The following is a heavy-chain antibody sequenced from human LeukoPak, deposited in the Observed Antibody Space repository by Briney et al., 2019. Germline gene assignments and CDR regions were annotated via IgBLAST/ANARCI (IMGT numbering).Heavy chain of an antibody. J-gene: IGHJ4*02. Sequence: KPSETLSLTCTVSGGSISSSSYYWGWIRQPPGKGLEWIGSIYYSGSTYYNPSLKSRVTISVDTSKNQFSLKLSSVTAADTAVYYCARQVGVAVAGKQFDYWGQGTLVTVSS. CDR2: IYYSGST. CDR3: ARQVGVAVAGKQFDY. CDR1: GGSISSSSYY. D-gene: IGHD6-19*01. V-gene: IGHV4-39*01.